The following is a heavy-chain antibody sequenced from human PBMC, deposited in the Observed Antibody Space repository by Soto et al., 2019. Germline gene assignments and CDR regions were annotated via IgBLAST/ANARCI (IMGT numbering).Heavy chain of an antibody. Sequence: GGSLRLSCAASGFTFDDYAMHWVRQAPGKGLEWVSGISWNSGSIGYADSVKGRFTISRDNAKNSLYLQMNSLRAEDTALYYCAKDKSYGFDYWGQGTLVTVSS. CDR3: AKDKSYGFDY. CDR1: GFTFDDYA. CDR2: ISWNSGSI. V-gene: IGHV3-9*01. J-gene: IGHJ4*02. D-gene: IGHD5-18*01.